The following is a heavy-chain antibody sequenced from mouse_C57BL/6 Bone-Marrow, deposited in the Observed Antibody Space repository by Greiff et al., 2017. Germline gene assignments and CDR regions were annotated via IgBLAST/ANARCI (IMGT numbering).Heavy chain of an antibody. Sequence: VKLMESGAELARPGASVKLSCKASGYTFTSYGISWVKQSTGQGLEWIGEIYPRSGNTYYNEKFKGKATLTADKSSSTAYMELRSLTSEDSAVYFCALLPFLPWFAYWGQGTLVTVSA. V-gene: IGHV1-81*01. CDR2: IYPRSGNT. CDR3: ALLPFLPWFAY. D-gene: IGHD2-1*01. CDR1: GYTFTSYG. J-gene: IGHJ3*01.